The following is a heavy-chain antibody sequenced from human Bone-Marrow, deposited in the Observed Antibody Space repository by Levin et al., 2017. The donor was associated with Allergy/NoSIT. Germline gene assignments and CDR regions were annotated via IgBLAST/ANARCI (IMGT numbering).Heavy chain of an antibody. CDR2: ISWNSGSI. CDR1: GFTFDDYA. D-gene: IGHD6-19*01. J-gene: IGHJ6*02. V-gene: IGHV3-9*01. CDR3: AKDLNPSIAVAGTVDYYYGMDV. Sequence: SLKISCAASGFTFDDYAMHWVRQAPGKGLEWVSGISWNSGSIGYADSVKGRFTISRDNAKNSLYLQMNSLRAEDTALYYCAKDLNPSIAVAGTVDYYYGMDVWGQGTTVTVSS.